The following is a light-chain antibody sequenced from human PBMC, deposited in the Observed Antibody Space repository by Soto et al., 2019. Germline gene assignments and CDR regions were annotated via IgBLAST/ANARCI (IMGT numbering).Light chain of an antibody. V-gene: IGKV1-5*03. Sequence: DIQMTQSPSTLSASVGDRVTITCRASQSISSWLAWYQQKPGKAPKLLIYKASSLESGVPSRFSGSGSGTEFPLTISSLQPDDFATYSCQHAGTFGQGTKLEIK. CDR2: KAS. CDR1: QSISSW. CDR3: QHAGT. J-gene: IGKJ2*01.